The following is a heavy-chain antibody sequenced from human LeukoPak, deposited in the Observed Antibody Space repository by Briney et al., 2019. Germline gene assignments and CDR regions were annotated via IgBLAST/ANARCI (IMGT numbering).Heavy chain of an antibody. D-gene: IGHD3-3*01. CDR1: GYTFTSYD. CDR3: ARRTLTIRTFDI. Sequence: ASVKVSCKASGYTFTSYDINWVRQATGQGPEWMGWMNPNSGNTGYAQKFQGRDTITRNTSISTAYMELSSLRSEDTAVYYCARRTLTIRTFDIWGQGTMVTVSS. CDR2: MNPNSGNT. J-gene: IGHJ3*02. V-gene: IGHV1-8*01.